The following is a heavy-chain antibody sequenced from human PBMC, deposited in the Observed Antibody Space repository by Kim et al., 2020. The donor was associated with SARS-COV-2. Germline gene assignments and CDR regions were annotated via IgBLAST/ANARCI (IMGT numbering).Heavy chain of an antibody. J-gene: IGHJ4*02. D-gene: IGHD2-15*01. CDR3: ARVGYCSGGSCYSNDY. Sequence: SLKSRVTISVDTSKNQFSLKLSSVTAADTAVYYCARVGYCSGGSCYSNDYWGQGTLVTVSS. V-gene: IGHV4-59*01.